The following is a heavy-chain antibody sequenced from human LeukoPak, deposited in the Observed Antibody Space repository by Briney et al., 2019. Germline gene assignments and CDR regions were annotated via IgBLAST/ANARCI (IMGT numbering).Heavy chain of an antibody. CDR1: GYTFTGYY. CDR2: IDPNSGGT. J-gene: IGHJ4*02. D-gene: IGHD5-18*01. CDR3: AREIGPRQLHLWGSAFDY. V-gene: IGHV1-2*02. Sequence: ASVKVSCKASGYTFTGYYMHWVRQAPGQGLEWMGWIDPNSGGTKYAQKFQGRVTMTRDTSISTAYMELSRLRSDDTAVYYCAREIGPRQLHLWGSAFDYWGQGTLVTVSS.